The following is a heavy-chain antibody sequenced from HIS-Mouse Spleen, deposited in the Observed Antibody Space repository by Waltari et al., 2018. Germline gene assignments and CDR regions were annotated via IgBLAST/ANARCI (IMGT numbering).Heavy chain of an antibody. Sequence: QVQLVQSGAEVKKPGASVKVSCKASGYTFTGYYMHWVRQAPGQGLEWMGWINPNSGGTNYAQKVQGRVTMTRDTSISTAYMELSRLRSDDTAVYYCASYPYDFWSGYYHDAFDIWGQGTMVTVSS. D-gene: IGHD3-3*01. CDR1: GYTFTGYY. CDR3: ASYPYDFWSGYYHDAFDI. J-gene: IGHJ3*02. V-gene: IGHV1-2*02. CDR2: INPNSGGT.